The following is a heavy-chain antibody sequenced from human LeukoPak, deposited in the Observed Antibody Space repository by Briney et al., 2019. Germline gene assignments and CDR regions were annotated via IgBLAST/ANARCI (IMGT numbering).Heavy chain of an antibody. CDR2: ISFDGSNK. Sequence: GGSLRLSCAASGFAASGFTFSTFGMHWVRQAPGKGLEWVAVISFDGSNKYYADSVKGRFTISRDNSKNTLYLQMNSLIAEDTAVYFCARDHESLGAGLWDAFDIWGQGTMVSVSS. CDR1: SGFAASGFTFSTFG. J-gene: IGHJ3*02. CDR3: ARDHESLGAGLWDAFDI. D-gene: IGHD1-26*01. V-gene: IGHV3-30*19.